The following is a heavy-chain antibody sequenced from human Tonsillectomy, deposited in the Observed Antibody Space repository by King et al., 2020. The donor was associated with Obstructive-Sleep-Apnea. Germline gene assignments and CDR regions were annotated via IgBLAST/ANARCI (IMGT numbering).Heavy chain of an antibody. V-gene: IGHV2-26*01. CDR2: IFSNDEE. Sequence: TLKESGPVLVKPTETLTLTCTVSGFSLSNARMGVSWIRQPPGKALEWLAHIFSNDEESYSTSLKSRLTISKDTSKSQVVLTMTNMYPVDTATYYCARAWSHSSGYYRDWHFDLWGRGTLITVSS. CDR1: GFSLSNARMG. D-gene: IGHD3-22*01. CDR3: ARAWSHSSGYYRDWHFDL. J-gene: IGHJ2*01.